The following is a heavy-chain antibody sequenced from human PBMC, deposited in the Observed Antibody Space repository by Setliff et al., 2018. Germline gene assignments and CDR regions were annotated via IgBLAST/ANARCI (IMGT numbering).Heavy chain of an antibody. CDR3: ARELSLDYGSNGYYFPSADDAFDI. CDR2: ISVYNGNT. Sequence: GASVKVSCKASGYIFTNYGISWVRQAPGQGLEWMGWISVYNGNTNYPQKFQGRVTMTTDTSTSTAYMDLRSLRSDDTAVYYCARELSLDYGSNGYYFPSADDAFDIWGQGTMVTVSS. D-gene: IGHD3-22*01. CDR1: GYIFTNYG. J-gene: IGHJ3*02. V-gene: IGHV1-18*01.